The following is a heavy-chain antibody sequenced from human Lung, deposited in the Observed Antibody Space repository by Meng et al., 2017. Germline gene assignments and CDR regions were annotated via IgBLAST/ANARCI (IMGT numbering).Heavy chain of an antibody. D-gene: IGHD1-1*01. CDR1: AFTFTDHW. J-gene: IGHJ1*01. CDR2: INRDGTKP. CDR3: TNDRLNH. V-gene: IGHV3-74*02. Sequence: EVQSAESWGGLLPPGASLSLSCAASAFTFTDHWMHWVRQGPGKGLVWVSRINRDGTKPTYADSVKGRFTISRDNAKNTLYLQMNNLRAEDTAFYYCTNDRLNHWGQGALVTVSS.